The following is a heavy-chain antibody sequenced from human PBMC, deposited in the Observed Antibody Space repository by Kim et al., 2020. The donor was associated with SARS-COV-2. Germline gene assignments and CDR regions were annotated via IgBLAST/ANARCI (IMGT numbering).Heavy chain of an antibody. CDR1: RFTFSNYA. V-gene: IGHV3-23*01. D-gene: IGHD3-22*01. CDR2: ICGGGGTT. Sequence: GGSLRLSCAASRFTFSNYAMSWVRQAPGRGLEWFSAICGGGGTTDYADSVKGRFTISGDNSKNTLYLQMNSLRAEDTAVYYCGRHQGRESSAGYGLDVWGQGTTVSVSS. CDR3: GRHQGRESSAGYGLDV. J-gene: IGHJ6*02.